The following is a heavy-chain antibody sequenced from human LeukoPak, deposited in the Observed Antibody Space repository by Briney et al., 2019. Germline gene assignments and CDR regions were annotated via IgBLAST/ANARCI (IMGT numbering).Heavy chain of an antibody. V-gene: IGHV4-59*01. J-gene: IGHJ4*02. D-gene: IGHD3-22*01. Sequence: SETLSLTCTVSGGSISSYYWSWIRQPPGKGLEWIGYIYYSGSTNYNPSLKSRVTISVDTSKNQFSLKLSSVTAADTAVYYCARGTYDSSGYYSPFLFDYWGQGTLVTVSS. CDR3: ARGTYDSSGYYSPFLFDY. CDR2: IYYSGST. CDR1: GGSISSYY.